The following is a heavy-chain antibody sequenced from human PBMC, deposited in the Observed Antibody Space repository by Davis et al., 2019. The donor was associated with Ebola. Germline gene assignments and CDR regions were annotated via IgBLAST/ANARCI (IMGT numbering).Heavy chain of an antibody. D-gene: IGHD1-26*01. CDR3: ARRLSGSLHPVAFDI. J-gene: IGHJ3*02. V-gene: IGHV1-69*13. CDR1: GGTFSSYA. Sequence: SVKVSCKASGGTFSSYAISWVRQAPGQGLEWMGGIIPIFGTANYAQKFQGRVTITADESTSTAYMELSSLRSEDTAVYYCARRLSGSLHPVAFDIWGQGTMVTVSS. CDR2: IIPIFGTA.